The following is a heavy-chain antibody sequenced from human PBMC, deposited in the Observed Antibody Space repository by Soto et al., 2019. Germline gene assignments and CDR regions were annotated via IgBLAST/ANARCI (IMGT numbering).Heavy chain of an antibody. CDR2: INGRSNYV. CDR3: AREDGVVGSSSAFDH. CDR1: GFTFSTYT. J-gene: IGHJ4*02. V-gene: IGHV3-21*01. D-gene: IGHD1-26*01. Sequence: EVQVVESGGGLVKPGGSLRLSCVFSGFTFSTYTMNWVRQAPGKGLEWVSSINGRSNYVYYADSVKGRFTISRENAKNSLCLQMNRLRAEDTAIYYCAREDGVVGSSSAFDHWGLGTLVTVSS.